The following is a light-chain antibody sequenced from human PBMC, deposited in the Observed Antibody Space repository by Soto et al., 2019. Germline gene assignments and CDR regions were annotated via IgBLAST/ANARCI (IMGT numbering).Light chain of an antibody. Sequence: QSALTQPPSASGSPGQSVTISCTGTSSDVGAYNYVSWYQQHPGKAPKLMIYEVSKWPSGVPDRFSGSKSGNTASLTVSALQAEDEADYYCSSYAGSNNYVFGTGTKVTVL. CDR2: EVS. CDR1: SSDVGAYNY. V-gene: IGLV2-8*01. J-gene: IGLJ1*01. CDR3: SSYAGSNNYV.